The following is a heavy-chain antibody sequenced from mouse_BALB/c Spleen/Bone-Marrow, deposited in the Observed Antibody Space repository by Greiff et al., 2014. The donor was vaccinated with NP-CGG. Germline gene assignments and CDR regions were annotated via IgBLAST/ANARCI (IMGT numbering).Heavy chain of an antibody. Sequence: QVQLQQSGSVLVRPGASVRLSCKASGYTFTNSWIHWAKQRPGQGLEWIGDIHPNSGNTNYNEKFKAKATLTVDTSSGTAYVDLSSLTSEDSAVYYCARHHRYAYYFDYWGQGTTLTVSS. CDR2: IHPNSGNT. J-gene: IGHJ2*01. D-gene: IGHD2-14*01. CDR3: ARHHRYAYYFDY. CDR1: GYTFTNSW. V-gene: IGHV1S130*01.